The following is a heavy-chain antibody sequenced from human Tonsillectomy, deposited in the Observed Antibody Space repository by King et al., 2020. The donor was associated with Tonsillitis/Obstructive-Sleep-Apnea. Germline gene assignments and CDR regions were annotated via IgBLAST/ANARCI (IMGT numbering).Heavy chain of an antibody. CDR1: GFTFSSYW. V-gene: IGHV3-74*02. CDR3: ARGATYDFWSSYPLDFDY. J-gene: IGHJ4*02. CDR2: INSDGSST. Sequence: VQLVESGGGLVQPGGSLRLSCAASGFTFSSYWMHWDRQAPGKGLVWVSRINSDGSSTTYADSVKGRFTISRDNAKNTLYLQMNSLRAEDTAVYYCARGATYDFWSSYPLDFDYWGQGTLVTVSS. D-gene: IGHD3-3*01.